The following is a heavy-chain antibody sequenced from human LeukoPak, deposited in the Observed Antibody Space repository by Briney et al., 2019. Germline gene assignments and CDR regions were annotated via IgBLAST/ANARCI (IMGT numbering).Heavy chain of an antibody. V-gene: IGHV4-4*07. Sequence: SETLSLTCTVSGGSISSYYWSWLRQPAGKGLEWIGRIYTSGSTNYNPSLKSRVTISVDKSKNQFSLKLSSVTAADTAVYYCAREIVVGATRDAFDIWGQGTMVTVSS. CDR2: IYTSGST. D-gene: IGHD1-26*01. CDR3: AREIVVGATRDAFDI. J-gene: IGHJ3*02. CDR1: GGSISSYY.